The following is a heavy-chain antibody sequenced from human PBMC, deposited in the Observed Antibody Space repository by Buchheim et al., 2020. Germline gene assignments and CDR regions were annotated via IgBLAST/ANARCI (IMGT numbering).Heavy chain of an antibody. CDR3: AKDDDYYDSSGYHRGSAFDI. Sequence: VQVLESGGGLVQPGGSLRLSCAASGFTFSSYGMHWVRQAPGKGLEWVAVISYDGSNKYYADSVKGRFTISRDNSKNTLYLQMNSLRAEDTAVYYCAKDDDYYDSSGYHRGSAFDIWGQGT. CDR2: ISYDGSNK. V-gene: IGHV3-30*18. D-gene: IGHD3-22*01. J-gene: IGHJ3*02. CDR1: GFTFSSYG.